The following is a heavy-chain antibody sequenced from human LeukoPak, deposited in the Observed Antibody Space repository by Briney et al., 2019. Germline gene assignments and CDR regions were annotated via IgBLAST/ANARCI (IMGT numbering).Heavy chain of an antibody. D-gene: IGHD5-18*01. CDR3: ARVDTAMVAGGGDY. Sequence: ASVKVSCKASGYTFTSYGISWVRQAPGQGLEWMGWINPNSGGTKYAQKFKGRVTMTRDTSISTAYMELSRLRSDDTAVYYCARVDTAMVAGGGDYWGQGTLVTVSS. V-gene: IGHV1-2*02. CDR1: GYTFTSYG. CDR2: INPNSGGT. J-gene: IGHJ4*02.